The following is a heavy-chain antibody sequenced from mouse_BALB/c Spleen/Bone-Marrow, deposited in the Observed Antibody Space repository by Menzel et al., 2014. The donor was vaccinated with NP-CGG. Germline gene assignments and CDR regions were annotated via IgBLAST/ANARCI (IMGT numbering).Heavy chain of an antibody. D-gene: IGHD2-14*01. V-gene: IGHV14-3*02. CDR2: IDPANGNT. Sequence: EVQVVESGAELVKPGASVKLSCTASGFNIKDTYMHWVKQRPEHGLEWIGRIDPANGNTKYDPKFQGKATITADTSSNTAYLQLSSLTSEDTAVYYCASYRYAWYFDVWGAGTTVTVSS. J-gene: IGHJ1*01. CDR3: ASYRYAWYFDV. CDR1: GFNIKDTY.